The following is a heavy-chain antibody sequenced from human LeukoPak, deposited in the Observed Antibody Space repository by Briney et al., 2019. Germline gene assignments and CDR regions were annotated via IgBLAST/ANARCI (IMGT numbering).Heavy chain of an antibody. CDR2: ISSSSYI. V-gene: IGHV3-21*01. CDR3: AREGSGSYYAFAFDI. CDR1: GFSFSSYS. J-gene: IGHJ3*02. D-gene: IGHD1-26*01. Sequence: GGSLRLSCAASGFSFSSYSMNWVRQAPGKGLEWVSSISSSSYIYYADSVKGRFTISRDNAKNSLYLQMNSLRAEDTAVYYCAREGSGSYYAFAFDIWGQGTMVTVSS.